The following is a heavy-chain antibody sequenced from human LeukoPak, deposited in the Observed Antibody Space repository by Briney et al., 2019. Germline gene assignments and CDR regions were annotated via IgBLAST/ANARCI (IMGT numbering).Heavy chain of an antibody. CDR1: GGSISSYY. CDR2: IYYSGST. J-gene: IGHJ6*02. Sequence: SETLSLTCTVSGGSISSYYWSWIRQPPGKGLEWIGYIYYSGSTNYNPSLKSRVTISVDTSKNQFSLKLSSVTAADTAVYYCARGTWCRYVYYGMDVWGQGTTVTVSS. V-gene: IGHV4-59*08. D-gene: IGHD6-13*01. CDR3: ARGTWCRYVYYGMDV.